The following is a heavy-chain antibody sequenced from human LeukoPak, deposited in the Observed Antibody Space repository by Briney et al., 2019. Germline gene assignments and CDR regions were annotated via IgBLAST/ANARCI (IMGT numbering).Heavy chain of an antibody. CDR2: INHSGST. CDR1: GGSFSGYY. D-gene: IGHD1-26*01. Sequence: SETLSLTCAVYGGSFSGYYWSWIRQPPGKGLEWIGEINHSGSTNYNPSLKSRVTISVDTSKNQFSLKLSSVTAADTAVYYCARAAYSGRYHSDYWGQGTLVTVSS. V-gene: IGHV4-34*01. CDR3: ARAAYSGRYHSDY. J-gene: IGHJ4*02.